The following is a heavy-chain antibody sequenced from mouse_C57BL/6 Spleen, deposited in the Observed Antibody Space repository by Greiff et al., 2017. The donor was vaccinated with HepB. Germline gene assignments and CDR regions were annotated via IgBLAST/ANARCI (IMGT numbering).Heavy chain of an antibody. CDR1: GYSFTGYY. V-gene: IGHV1-42*01. CDR2: INPSTGGT. J-gene: IGHJ2*01. Sequence: EVQLQQSGPELVKPGASVKISCKASGYSFTGYYMNWVKQSPEKSLEWIGEINPSTGGTTYNQKFKAKATLTVDKSSSTAYMQLKSLTSEDSAVYYCARSVRQLRLREGFDYWGQGTTLTVSS. D-gene: IGHD3-2*02. CDR3: ARSVRQLRLREGFDY.